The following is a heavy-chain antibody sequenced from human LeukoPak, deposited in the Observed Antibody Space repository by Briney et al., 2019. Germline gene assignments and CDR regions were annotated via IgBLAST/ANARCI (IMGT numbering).Heavy chain of an antibody. CDR2: ISSSGNTI. V-gene: IGHV3-48*03. CDR1: GFTFSSYE. J-gene: IGHJ6*03. D-gene: IGHD3-22*01. CDR3: ASGKKKVITTYYYYYMDV. Sequence: GGSLRLSCAASGFTFSSYEMNWVRQAPGKGLEWVSYISSSGNTIYYADSVKGRFTISRDNAKNSLYLQMNSLRAEDTAVYYCASGKKKVITTYYYYYMDVWGKGTTVTVSS.